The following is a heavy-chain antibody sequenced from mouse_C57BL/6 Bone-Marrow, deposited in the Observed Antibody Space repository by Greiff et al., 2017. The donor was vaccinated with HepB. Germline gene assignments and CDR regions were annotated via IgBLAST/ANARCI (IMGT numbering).Heavy chain of an antibody. V-gene: IGHV5-17*01. CDR2: ISSGSSTI. CDR3: GGAPYYAMDY. J-gene: IGHJ4*01. CDR1: GFTFSDYG. Sequence: EVKLVESGGGLVKPGGSLKLSCAASGFTFSDYGMHWVRQAPEKGLEWVAYISSGSSTIYYADTVKGRFTISRDNAKNTLCLQMTSLRSEDTAMYYCGGAPYYAMDYWGQGTSVTVSS.